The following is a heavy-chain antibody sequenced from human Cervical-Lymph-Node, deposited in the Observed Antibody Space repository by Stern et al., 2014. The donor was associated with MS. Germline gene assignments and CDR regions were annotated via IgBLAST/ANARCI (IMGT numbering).Heavy chain of an antibody. CDR2: IIPMLKTT. CDR3: GRERDIMFRGLGQANYYYAMDV. J-gene: IGHJ6*02. V-gene: IGHV1-69*01. D-gene: IGHD3-10*01. CDR1: GDSFSKYA. Sequence: VQLVESGAEVKRPGSSVKGSCKAPGDSFSKYAFSWVRQAPGQGLEWMGGIIPMLKTTNYAQSFLGRVTITADESTSTAYMDLTSLRPEDTALYFCGRERDIMFRGLGQANYYYAMDVWGQGTTLIVSS.